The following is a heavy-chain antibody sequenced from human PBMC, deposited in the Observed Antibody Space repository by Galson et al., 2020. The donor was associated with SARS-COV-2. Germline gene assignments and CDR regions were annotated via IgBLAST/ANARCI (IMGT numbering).Heavy chain of an antibody. J-gene: IGHJ3*02. CDR3: VKEWASGSYIEDAFDI. CDR1: GFTFSSYA. CDR2: ISSNGGST. D-gene: IGHD1-26*01. Sequence: GGSLRLSCSASGFTFSSYAMHWVRQAPGKGLEYVSAISSNGGSTYYADSVKGRFTISRDNSKNTLYLQMSSLRAEDTAVYYCVKEWASGSYIEDAFDIWGQGTMVTVSS. V-gene: IGHV3-64D*06.